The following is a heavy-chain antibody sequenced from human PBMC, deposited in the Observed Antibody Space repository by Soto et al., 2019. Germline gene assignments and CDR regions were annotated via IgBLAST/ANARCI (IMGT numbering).Heavy chain of an antibody. J-gene: IGHJ6*02. CDR1: GGSVSSGSYY. D-gene: IGHD3-22*01. CDR3: ARGYYDSSGYYRYYYGMDV. CDR2: IYYSGST. Sequence: KPSETLSLTCTVSGGSVSSGSYYWSWIRQPPGKGLEWIGYIYYSGSTNYNPSLKSRVTISVDTSKNQFSLKLSSVTAADTAVYYCARGYYDSSGYYRYYYGMDVWGQGTTVTVSS. V-gene: IGHV4-61*01.